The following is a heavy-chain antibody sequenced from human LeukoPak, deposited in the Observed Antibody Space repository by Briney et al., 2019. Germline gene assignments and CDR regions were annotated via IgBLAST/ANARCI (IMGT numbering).Heavy chain of an antibody. Sequence: GGSLRLSCAASGFTVSSNYMSWVRQAPGKGLEWVSVIYSGGTTDYADSVKGRFTISRDTSKNTLYLQMNGPRAEDTAVYYCARGHYGDYYFDYWGQGTLVTVSS. CDR3: ARGHYGDYYFDY. CDR2: IYSGGTT. D-gene: IGHD4-17*01. CDR1: GFTVSSNY. J-gene: IGHJ4*02. V-gene: IGHV3-53*01.